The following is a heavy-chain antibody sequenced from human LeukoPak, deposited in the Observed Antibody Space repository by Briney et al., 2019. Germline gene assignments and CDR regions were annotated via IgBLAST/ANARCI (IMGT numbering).Heavy chain of an antibody. CDR1: GGSFSGYY. Sequence: SETLSLNCAVYGGSFSGYYWSWIRQPPGKGLEWIGEINHSGSTNYNPSLKSRVTISVDTSKNQFSLKMSSVTATDTSVYYCARQLYYYGSGKGTVDYWGQGILVTVSS. J-gene: IGHJ4*02. V-gene: IGHV4-34*01. CDR2: INHSGST. D-gene: IGHD3-10*01. CDR3: ARQLYYYGSGKGTVDY.